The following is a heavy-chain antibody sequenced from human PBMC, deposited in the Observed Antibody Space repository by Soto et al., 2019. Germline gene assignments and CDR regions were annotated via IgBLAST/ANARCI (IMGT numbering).Heavy chain of an antibody. Sequence: ASVKVSCKASGYTFTGYYMHWVRQSPGQGLEWMGWINPNSGGTNYAQKFQGWVTMTRDTSISTAYMELSRLRSDDTAVYYCATGPYSSGLFDYWGQGTLVTVSS. CDR3: ATGPYSSGLFDY. CDR2: INPNSGGT. CDR1: GYTFTGYY. V-gene: IGHV1-2*04. D-gene: IGHD3-22*01. J-gene: IGHJ4*02.